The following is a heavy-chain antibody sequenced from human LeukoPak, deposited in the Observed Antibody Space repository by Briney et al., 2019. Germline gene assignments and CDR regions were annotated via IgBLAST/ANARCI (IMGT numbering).Heavy chain of an antibody. Sequence: SVKVSCKASGGTFSSYTISWVRQAPGQGLEWMGRIIPILGIANYAQKFQGRVTITGDKSTSTAYMEMSSLTSEDTAVYYCARDTGYCSSTSCLNWFDPWGQGTLVTVSS. V-gene: IGHV1-69*04. D-gene: IGHD2-2*01. CDR2: IIPILGIA. CDR1: GGTFSSYT. CDR3: ARDTGYCSSTSCLNWFDP. J-gene: IGHJ5*02.